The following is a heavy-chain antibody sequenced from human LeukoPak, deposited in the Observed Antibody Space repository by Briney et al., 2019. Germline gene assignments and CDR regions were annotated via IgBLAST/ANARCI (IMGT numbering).Heavy chain of an antibody. V-gene: IGHV1-46*01. CDR2: INPSGGST. D-gene: IGHD2-2*01. CDR1: GYTFTSYY. J-gene: IGHJ6*02. Sequence: GASVKVSCKASGYTFTSYYMHWVRQAPGQGLEWMGIINPSGGSTSYAQKFQGRVTMTRDTFTSTVYMELSSLRSEDTAVYYCARPGYCSSTSCNYYYYGMDVWGQGTTVTVSS. CDR3: ARPGYCSSTSCNYYYYGMDV.